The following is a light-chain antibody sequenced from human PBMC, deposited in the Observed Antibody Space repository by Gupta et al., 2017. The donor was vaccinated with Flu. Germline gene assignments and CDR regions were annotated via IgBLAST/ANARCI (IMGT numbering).Light chain of an antibody. Sequence: DIQMTQSPSSLSASVGDRVTITCRTSQNMKHYLNWYQQKLGKAPKLLIYAASNLQSGVPSRFSGSGSGTEYTLTISSLHPEYFSIYYCQQTETFGPGTKVDI. CDR3: QQTET. CDR1: QNMKHY. V-gene: IGKV1-39*01. J-gene: IGKJ3*01. CDR2: AAS.